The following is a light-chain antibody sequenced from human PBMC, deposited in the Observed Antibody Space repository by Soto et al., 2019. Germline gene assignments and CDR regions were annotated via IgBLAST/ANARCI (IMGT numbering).Light chain of an antibody. V-gene: IGKV3D-15*01. J-gene: IGKJ4*01. CDR1: QSVSSN. Sequence: EIVMTQSPATLSVSPGERSTLSCRASQSVSSNLAWYQQKPGQDPWLLIYGASNRATGIPDRFSSSGSGTDFTLTISRLDPEDFAVYDCQQYDNSPLTFGGGTKVEIK. CDR2: GAS. CDR3: QQYDNSPLT.